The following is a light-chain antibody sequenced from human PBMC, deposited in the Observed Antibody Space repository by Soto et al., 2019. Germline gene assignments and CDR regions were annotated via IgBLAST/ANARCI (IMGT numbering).Light chain of an antibody. Sequence: QTVVTQPPSVSAAPGQKVTISCYGSSSNIGNNYVSWSQQLPGTAPKLLIYDNNKRPSGIPDRFSGSKSGTSATLGITGLLTGDEADYYCGTWDSSLSAGVFGGGTKVTVL. CDR3: GTWDSSLSAGV. J-gene: IGLJ2*01. V-gene: IGLV1-51*01. CDR2: DNN. CDR1: SSNIGNNY.